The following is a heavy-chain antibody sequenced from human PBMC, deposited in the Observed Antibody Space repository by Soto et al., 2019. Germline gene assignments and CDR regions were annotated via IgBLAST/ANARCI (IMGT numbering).Heavy chain of an antibody. CDR2: ISSSSSYT. D-gene: IGHD3-3*01. V-gene: IGHV3-11*06. Sequence: GGSLTLSCAASGFTFSDYYMSWIRQAPGKGLEWVSYISSSSSYTNYADSVKGRFTISRDNAKNSLYLQMNSLRAEDTAVYYCARDHSGYDFWSGYWFYFDYWGQGTLVTV. CDR1: GFTFSDYY. J-gene: IGHJ4*02. CDR3: ARDHSGYDFWSGYWFYFDY.